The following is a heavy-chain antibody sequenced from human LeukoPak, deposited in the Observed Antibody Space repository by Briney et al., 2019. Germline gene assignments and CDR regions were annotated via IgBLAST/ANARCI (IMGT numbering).Heavy chain of an antibody. V-gene: IGHV3-23*01. Sequence: GGSLRLSCAASGFTFSDYSRNWVRQAPGKGLEWVSAISGSGGSTYYADSVKGRFTISRDNSKNTLYLQMNSLRAEDTAVYYCAKDREWFGELLYYFDYWGQGTLVTVSS. D-gene: IGHD3-10*01. J-gene: IGHJ4*02. CDR3: AKDREWFGELLYYFDY. CDR1: GFTFSDYS. CDR2: ISGSGGST.